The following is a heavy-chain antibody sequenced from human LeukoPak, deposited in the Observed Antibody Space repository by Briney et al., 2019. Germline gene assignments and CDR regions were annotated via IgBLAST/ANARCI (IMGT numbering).Heavy chain of an antibody. CDR2: IGTAGDT. Sequence: GGSLRLSCAASGFTFSSYDMHWVRQATGKGLEWVSAIGTAGDTYYPGSVKGRFTISRENAKNSLYLQMNSLRAGDTAVYYCARAAVGTMGIYYYYYGTDVWGQGTTVTVSS. J-gene: IGHJ6*02. CDR1: GFTFSSYD. V-gene: IGHV3-13*01. CDR3: ARAAVGTMGIYYYYYGTDV. D-gene: IGHD1-14*01.